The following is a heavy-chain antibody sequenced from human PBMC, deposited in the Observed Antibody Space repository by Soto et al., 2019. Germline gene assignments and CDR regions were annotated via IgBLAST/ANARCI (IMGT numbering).Heavy chain of an antibody. Sequence: SETLSLTCTVSGGSISSYYWSWIRQPPGKGLEWIGYIYYSGSTNYNPSLKSRVTISVDTSKNQFSLKLSSVTAADTAVYYCATSYSYAWYTYWGQGTQVTVSS. D-gene: IGHD1-26*01. J-gene: IGHJ4*02. CDR2: IYYSGST. CDR1: GGSISSYY. CDR3: ATSYSYAWYTY. V-gene: IGHV4-59*08.